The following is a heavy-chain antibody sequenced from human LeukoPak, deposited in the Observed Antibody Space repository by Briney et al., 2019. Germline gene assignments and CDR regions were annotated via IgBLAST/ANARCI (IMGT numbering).Heavy chain of an antibody. CDR1: GFTFSSYW. CDR2: IKQDGSEK. V-gene: IGHV3-7*01. J-gene: IGHJ4*02. D-gene: IGHD3-22*01. CDR3: ARGDSSGYFDY. Sequence: GGSLRLSCAASGFTFSSYWMSWVRQAPGKGLEWVANIKQDGSEKYYVDSVKGRFTISRDNAKTSLYLQMNSLSAEDTAVYYCARGDSSGYFDYWGQGTLVTVSS.